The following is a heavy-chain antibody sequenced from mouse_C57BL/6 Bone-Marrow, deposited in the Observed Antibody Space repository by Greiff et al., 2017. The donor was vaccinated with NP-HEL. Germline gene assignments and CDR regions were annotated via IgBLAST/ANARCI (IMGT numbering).Heavy chain of an antibody. J-gene: IGHJ4*01. CDR3: ARKTGTSFYYAMDY. Sequence: VMLVESGPGLVQPSQSLSITCTVSGFSLTSYGVHWVRQSPGKGLEWLGVIWSGGSTDYNAAFISRLSISKDNSKSQVFFKMNSLQADDTAIYYCARKTGTSFYYAMDYWGQGTSVTVSS. V-gene: IGHV2-2*01. D-gene: IGHD4-1*01. CDR1: GFSLTSYG. CDR2: IWSGGST.